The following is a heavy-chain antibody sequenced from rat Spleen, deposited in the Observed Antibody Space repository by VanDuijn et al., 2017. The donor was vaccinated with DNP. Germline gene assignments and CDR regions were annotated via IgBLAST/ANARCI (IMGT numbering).Heavy chain of an antibody. J-gene: IGHJ1*01. CDR2: ISYSGST. V-gene: IGHV3-1*01. D-gene: IGHD1-11*01. CDR1: GYSITSNY. CDR3: ARGLNYGGYIYAWYFDF. Sequence: EVQLQESGPGLVKPSQSLSLTCSVTGYSITSNYWGWIRKFPGNKMEWMGYISYSGSTTNTPSLKGRISITRDTSKNQFFLQLNTVTTEDTATYYCARGLNYGGYIYAWYFDFWGPGTMVTVSS.